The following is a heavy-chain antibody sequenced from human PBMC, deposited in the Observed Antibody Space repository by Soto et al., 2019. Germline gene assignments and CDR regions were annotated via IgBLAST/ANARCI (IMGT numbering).Heavy chain of an antibody. D-gene: IGHD2-21*02. Sequence: PGGSLRLSCEVSGFTLSMYSMTWVRQAPGKGLEWVAKIPQEGSDGHYVDSVKGRFTISRDNAKNSVYLQMNSLRAEDTAVYYCARDQLILPAHDFFYGSDVSGQGANVTVSS. CDR3: ARDQLILPAHDFFYGSDV. J-gene: IGHJ6*02. CDR1: GFTLSMYS. CDR2: IPQEGSDG. V-gene: IGHV3-7*03.